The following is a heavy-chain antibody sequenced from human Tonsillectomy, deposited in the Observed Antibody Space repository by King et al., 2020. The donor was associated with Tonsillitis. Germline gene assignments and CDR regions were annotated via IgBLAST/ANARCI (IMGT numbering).Heavy chain of an antibody. CDR2: IYYSGST. Sequence: QLQESGPGLVKPSETLSLTCTVSGGSISSSRYYWGWIRQPPGKGLEWIGSIYYSGSTSYNPSLKSRVTISVDTSKKQFSLKLSSVTPADTAVFYCARGAVDGYGSFDFWGQGTLVTVSS. J-gene: IGHJ4*02. V-gene: IGHV4-39*07. CDR3: ARGAVDGYGSFDF. CDR1: GGSISSSRYY. D-gene: IGHD5-24*01.